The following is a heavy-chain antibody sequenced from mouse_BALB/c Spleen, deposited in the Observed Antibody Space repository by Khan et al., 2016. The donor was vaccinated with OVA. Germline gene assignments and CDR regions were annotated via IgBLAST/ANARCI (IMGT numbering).Heavy chain of an antibody. J-gene: IGHJ4*01. CDR2: IWGDGST. V-gene: IGHV2-3*01. CDR3: AEPRDGYPYAMDY. D-gene: IGHD2-3*01. CDR1: GFSLTSYC. Sequence: QVQLKESGPGLVAPSQTLSITCTVSGFSLTSYCVNWVRQPPGQGLEWLGVIWGDGSTNYHSALISRLSISKDNSKSHAVLKQNSLLTDDTATYYSAEPRDGYPYAMDYWGQGTSVTVSS.